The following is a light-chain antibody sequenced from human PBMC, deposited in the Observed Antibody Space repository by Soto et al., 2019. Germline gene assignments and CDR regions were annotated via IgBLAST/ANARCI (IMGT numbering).Light chain of an antibody. CDR3: QQYSNWPPGYT. CDR1: QSVSSN. J-gene: IGKJ2*01. CDR2: GAS. Sequence: EIVMTQSPATLSVSPGERATLSCRASQSVSSNLSWYQQKPGQAPRLLIYGASTRATGISARFSGSRSGTEFALTISSLQSEDFAVYYCQQYSNWPPGYTFGQGTKLEIK. V-gene: IGKV3-15*01.